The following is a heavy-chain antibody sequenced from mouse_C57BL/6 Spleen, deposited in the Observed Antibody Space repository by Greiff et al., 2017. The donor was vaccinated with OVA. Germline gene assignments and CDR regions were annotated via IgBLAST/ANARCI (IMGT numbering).Heavy chain of an antibody. J-gene: IGHJ2*01. D-gene: IGHD1-1*01. V-gene: IGHV1-66*01. Sequence: VHLVESGPELVKPGASVKISCKASGYSFTSYYIHWVKQRPGQGLEWIGWIYPGSGNTKYNEKFKGKATLTADTSSSTAYMQLSSLTSEDSAVYYCARNYGSSYFDYWGQGTTLTVSS. CDR3: ARNYGSSYFDY. CDR1: GYSFTSYY. CDR2: IYPGSGNT.